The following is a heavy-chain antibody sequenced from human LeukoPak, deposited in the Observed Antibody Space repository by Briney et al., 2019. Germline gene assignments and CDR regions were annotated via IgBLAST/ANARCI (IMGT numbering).Heavy chain of an antibody. D-gene: IGHD6-19*01. V-gene: IGHV5-51*01. CDR1: GYNFTDHW. CDR3: ARRTAVAGPIDY. Sequence: GASLKISCKGSGYNFTDHWIGWVRQMPGKGLEWMGIIYPGDSDTRYSPSFQGQVTISVDKSISTAYLQWSSLKASDTAMYFCARRTAVAGPIDYRGQGTLVTVSS. CDR2: IYPGDSDT. J-gene: IGHJ4*02.